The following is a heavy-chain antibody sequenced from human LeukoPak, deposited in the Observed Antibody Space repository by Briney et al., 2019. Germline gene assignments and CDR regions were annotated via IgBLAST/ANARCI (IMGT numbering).Heavy chain of an antibody. CDR3: ASSPSSGSYSFDY. Sequence: SETLSLTCTVSGGSISSGDYYWSWIRQPPGKGLEWIEYIYYSGSTYYNPSLKSRVTISVDTSKNQFSLKLSSVTAADTAVYYCASSPSSGSYSFDYWGQGTLVTVSS. J-gene: IGHJ4*02. V-gene: IGHV4-30-4*08. D-gene: IGHD3-10*01. CDR1: GGSISSGDYY. CDR2: IYYSGST.